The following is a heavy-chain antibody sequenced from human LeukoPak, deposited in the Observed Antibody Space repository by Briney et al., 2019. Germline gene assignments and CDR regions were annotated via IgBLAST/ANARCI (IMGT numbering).Heavy chain of an antibody. CDR2: IGSSATTI. CDR1: GFSFSSYG. Sequence: GGSLRLSCVASGFSFSSYGMNWVRQAPGKGLEWVSYIGSSATTIYYADSMKGRFTVSRDNAKNSLYLQMNSLRVEDTAVFYCARDQYDTWSRRGNFDSWGQGTLVIVSS. D-gene: IGHD3-3*01. V-gene: IGHV3-48*01. J-gene: IGHJ4*02. CDR3: ARDQYDTWSRRGNFDS.